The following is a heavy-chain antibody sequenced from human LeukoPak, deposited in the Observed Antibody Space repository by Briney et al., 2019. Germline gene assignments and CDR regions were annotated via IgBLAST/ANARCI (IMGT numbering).Heavy chain of an antibody. CDR1: GFTFSTYA. CDR2: ISSNGGST. V-gene: IGHV3-64D*06. CDR3: VKVGGAMLVVATHYFDY. J-gene: IGHJ4*02. Sequence: GGSLRLSYSASGFTFSTYAMHWVRQAPGKGLEYVSAISSNGGSTYYADSVKGRFTISRDNSKNTLYLQMSSLRPEDTAVYYCVKVGGAMLVVATHYFDYWGPGTLVTVSS. D-gene: IGHD3-22*01.